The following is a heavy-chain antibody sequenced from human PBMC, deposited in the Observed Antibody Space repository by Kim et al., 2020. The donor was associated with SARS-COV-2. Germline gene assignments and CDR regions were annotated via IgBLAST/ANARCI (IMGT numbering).Heavy chain of an antibody. D-gene: IGHD3-22*01. CDR1: GYTFTSYA. J-gene: IGHJ2*01. CDR3: ARPYYYDSSGYYKASWYFDL. CDR2: INAGNGNT. V-gene: IGHV1-3*01. Sequence: ASVKVSCKASGYTFTSYAMHWVRQAPGQRLEWMGWINAGNGNTKYSQKFQGRVTITRDTSASTAYMELSSLRSEDTAVYYCARPYYYDSSGYYKASWYFDLWGRGTLVTVSS.